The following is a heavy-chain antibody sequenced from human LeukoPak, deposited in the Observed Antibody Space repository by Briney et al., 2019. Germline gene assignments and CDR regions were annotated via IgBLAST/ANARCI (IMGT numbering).Heavy chain of an antibody. Sequence: YPSETLSLTCAVSGYSISSGYYWGWIRTPPWKGLEGIGSIYHSGSTYYNPTLKSRVAISVDTSKNQFSLKLSSVTAADTAVYYCARYSVVLAVAAKGYYFDYWGQGTLVTVSS. CDR2: IYHSGST. D-gene: IGHD6-19*01. CDR1: GYSISSGYY. V-gene: IGHV4-38-2*01. J-gene: IGHJ4*02. CDR3: ARYSVVLAVAAKGYYFDY.